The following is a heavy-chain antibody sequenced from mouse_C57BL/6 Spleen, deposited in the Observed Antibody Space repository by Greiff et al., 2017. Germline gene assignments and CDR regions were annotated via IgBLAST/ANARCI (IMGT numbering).Heavy chain of an antibody. V-gene: IGHV1-26*01. D-gene: IGHD2-2*01. CDR2: INPNNGGT. J-gene: IGHJ3*01. CDR1: GYTFTDYY. CDR3: APYGYDVAY. Sequence: EVKLQQSGPELVKPGASVKISCKASGYTFTDYYMNWVKQSHGKSLEWIGDINPNNGGTSYNQKFKGKATLTVDKSSSTAYMELRSLTSEDSAVYYCAPYGYDVAYWGQGTLVTVSA.